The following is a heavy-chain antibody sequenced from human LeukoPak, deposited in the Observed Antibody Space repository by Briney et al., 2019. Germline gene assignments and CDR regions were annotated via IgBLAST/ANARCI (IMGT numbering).Heavy chain of an antibody. D-gene: IGHD6-6*01. CDR1: GFTVSSNY. CDR3: ASSSTGWFDP. CDR2: ICSGGST. Sequence: GGSLRLSCAASGFTVSSNYMSWVRQAPGKGLEWVSVICSGGSTYYADSVKGRFTISRDNSKNTLYLQMNSLRAEDTAVYYCASSSTGWFDPWGQGTLVTVSS. J-gene: IGHJ5*02. V-gene: IGHV3-66*02.